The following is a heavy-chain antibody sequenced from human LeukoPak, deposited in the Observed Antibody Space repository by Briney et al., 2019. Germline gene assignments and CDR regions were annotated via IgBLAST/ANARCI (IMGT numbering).Heavy chain of an antibody. D-gene: IGHD2-21*02. V-gene: IGHV1-58*01. J-gene: IGHJ6*02. CDR3: AADAHCGDDCYPLGGV. Sequence: GASVKVSCKASGFTFTSSAVQWVRQARGQRLEWIGWIVVGGGNTDYAQKFQERVIITRDMSRDTAYMELSSLRSEDTAVYYCAADAHCGDDCYPLGGVWGQGTTVTVS. CDR1: GFTFTSSA. CDR2: IVVGGGNT.